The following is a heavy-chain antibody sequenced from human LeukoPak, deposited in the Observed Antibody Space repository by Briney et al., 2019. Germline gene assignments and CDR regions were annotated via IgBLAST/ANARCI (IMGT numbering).Heavy chain of an antibody. D-gene: IGHD6-13*01. J-gene: IGHJ4*02. CDR1: GFTFTTYG. V-gene: IGHV3-30*18. Sequence: GGPLRLSCAASGFTFTTYGLHWVRQAPGKGLEWVAAIASNGGSEYYADSVKGRFTFSRDNSKNTLFLQMNSLRPDDTAVYYCAKRGHYSINWYHYFDYWGQGTLVTVSS. CDR3: AKRGHYSINWYHYFDY. CDR2: IASNGGSE.